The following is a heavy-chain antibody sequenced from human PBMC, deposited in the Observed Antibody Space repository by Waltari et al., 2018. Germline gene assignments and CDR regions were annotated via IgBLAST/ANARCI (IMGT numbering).Heavy chain of an antibody. Sequence: QVQLVQSGAEVKKPGASVKVSCKASGYTFTGYYMHWVRQAPGQGLEWMGWINPNSGGTNYAQKFQGRVTMTRDTSISTAYMELSRLRSDDTAVYYCARGDIVVVPAASLDYWGQGTLVTVSS. V-gene: IGHV1-2*02. CDR3: ARGDIVVVPAASLDY. D-gene: IGHD2-2*01. CDR1: GYTFTGYY. CDR2: INPNSGGT. J-gene: IGHJ4*02.